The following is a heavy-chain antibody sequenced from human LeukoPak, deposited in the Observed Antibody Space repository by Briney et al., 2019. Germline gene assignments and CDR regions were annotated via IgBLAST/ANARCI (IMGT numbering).Heavy chain of an antibody. CDR1: GYSFTSYW. V-gene: IGHV5-51*01. J-gene: IGHJ4*02. D-gene: IGHD6-13*01. CDR2: IYPGDSDT. CDR3: ARGSRRAAASPGHLDY. Sequence: GESLKISCKGSGYSFTSYWSGWVRQMPGKGLEWMGIIYPGDSDTRYSPSFQGQVTISADKSISTAYLQWSSLKASDTAMHYCARGSRRAAASPGHLDYWGQGTLVTVSS.